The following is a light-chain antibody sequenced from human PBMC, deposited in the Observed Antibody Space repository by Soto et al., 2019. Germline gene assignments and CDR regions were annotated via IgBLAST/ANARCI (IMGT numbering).Light chain of an antibody. J-gene: IGKJ4*01. Sequence: DIQLTQSPSFLSASVGDTVTITCRASQGISTSLAWYQQKPGKAPKLLIFAASTLQSGVPSRFSGSGSGTEFTLTISRLEHEDFPVYYCQQYGSSRLTFGGGTKVDI. CDR2: AAS. CDR3: QQYGSSRLT. V-gene: IGKV1-9*01. CDR1: QGISTS.